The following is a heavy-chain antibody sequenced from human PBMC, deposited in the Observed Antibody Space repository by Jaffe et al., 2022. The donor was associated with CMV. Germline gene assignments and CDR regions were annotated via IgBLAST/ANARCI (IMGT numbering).Heavy chain of an antibody. CDR3: ARSGYSHGFDI. V-gene: IGHV1-46*01. Sequence: QVQLEQSGAEVKEPGASVRVSCKASGYTVTNYNMHWVRQAPGQGLEWTGIINPSAGSTTYAQKFQGRVTMTRDTSTNTVYMELSSLRSEDTAVYYCARSGYSHGFDIWGQGTMVTVSS. CDR1: GYTVTNYN. D-gene: IGHD5-18*01. CDR2: INPSAGST. J-gene: IGHJ3*02.